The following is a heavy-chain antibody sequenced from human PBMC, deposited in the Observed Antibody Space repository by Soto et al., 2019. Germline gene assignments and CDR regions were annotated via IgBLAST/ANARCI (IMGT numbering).Heavy chain of an antibody. CDR2: IYYSGST. CDR1: GGSISSYY. V-gene: IGHV4-59*08. J-gene: IGHJ4*02. CDR3: ARQDYSSGYDY. Sequence: PSETLCLTCTVSGGSISSYYWSWIRQPPGKGLEWIGYIYYSGSTNYNPSLKSRVTISVDTSKNQFSLKLSSVTAADTAVYYCARQDYSSGYDYWGQGTLVTLSS. D-gene: IGHD6-19*01.